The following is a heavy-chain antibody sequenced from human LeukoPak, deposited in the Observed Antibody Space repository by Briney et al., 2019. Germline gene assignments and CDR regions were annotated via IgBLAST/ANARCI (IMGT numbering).Heavy chain of an antibody. J-gene: IGHJ4*02. Sequence: SGGSLRLSCAGSGFTFNSYEMNWVRQAPGKGLEWVSYISSSGRAIYYADSVKGRFTVSRDNAKNSLYLQMNSLRAEVTAVYYRAMFPRWAYFDYWGQGTLVTVSS. V-gene: IGHV3-48*03. CDR3: AMFPRWAYFDY. D-gene: IGHD3-10*02. CDR1: GFTFNSYE. CDR2: ISSSGRAI.